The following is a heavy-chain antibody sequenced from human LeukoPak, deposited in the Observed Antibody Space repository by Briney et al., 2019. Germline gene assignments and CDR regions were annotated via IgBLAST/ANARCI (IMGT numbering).Heavy chain of an antibody. D-gene: IGHD2-15*01. J-gene: IGHJ3*02. V-gene: IGHV3-72*01. CDR3: AKYDSGSWYYTAFDI. Sequence: GGSQRLSCAASGFKFSDHYIDWVRQAPGKGLEWVGRSRNKASSYTTGYAASVEGRFTISRDVSESSLYLQMNSLRTEDTAVYYCAKYDSGSWYYTAFDIWGQGTMVTVSS. CDR2: SRNKASSYTT. CDR1: GFKFSDHY.